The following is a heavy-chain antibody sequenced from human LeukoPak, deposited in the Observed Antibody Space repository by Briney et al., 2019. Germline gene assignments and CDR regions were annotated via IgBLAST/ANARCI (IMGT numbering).Heavy chain of an antibody. D-gene: IGHD6-6*01. CDR2: INAGNGNT. Sequence: ASVKVSCKASGYAFTNYAIQWVRQAPGQRLEWMGWINAGNGNTKYSQRFQGRVTITRDTSASTAYMELSSLRSEDTAVYYCARSSSSSWFDPWGQGTLVTVSS. CDR3: ARSSSSSWFDP. CDR1: GYAFTNYA. J-gene: IGHJ5*02. V-gene: IGHV1-3*01.